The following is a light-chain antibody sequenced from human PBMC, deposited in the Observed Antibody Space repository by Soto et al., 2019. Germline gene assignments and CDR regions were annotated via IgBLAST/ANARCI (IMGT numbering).Light chain of an antibody. Sequence: EVVLTQSPATLYFSPGETASLSCRASQSVSNYLAWYQQKPGQAPRLLIYGASNRATGIPARFSGSGSVTDFTLTISSLEPEDFAVYYCQHRSNWPLTFGGGTKVEIK. J-gene: IGKJ4*01. V-gene: IGKV3-11*01. CDR1: QSVSNY. CDR3: QHRSNWPLT. CDR2: GAS.